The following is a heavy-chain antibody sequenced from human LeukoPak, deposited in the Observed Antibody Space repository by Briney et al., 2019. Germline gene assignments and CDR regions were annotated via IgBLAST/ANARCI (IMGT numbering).Heavy chain of an antibody. J-gene: IGHJ4*02. Sequence: ASVKVSCTASGYTFTAYNMHWVRQAPGQGLEWMGWIDPTSGGTHYAQMFLGRVTMTRDTSISTAYMDLSRLTSDDTAVYFCVRGGGTAHCDFWGQGTLVTVSS. CDR3: VRGGGTAHCDF. D-gene: IGHD1-26*01. CDR1: GYTFTAYN. CDR2: IDPTSGGT. V-gene: IGHV1-2*02.